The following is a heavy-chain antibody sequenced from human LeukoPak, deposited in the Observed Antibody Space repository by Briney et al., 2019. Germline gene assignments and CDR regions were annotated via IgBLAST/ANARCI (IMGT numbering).Heavy chain of an antibody. V-gene: IGHV3-53*01. D-gene: IGHD3-22*01. CDR1: GFSVSTTY. Sequence: AGSLRLSCAASGFSVSTTYMSWVRQTPEKGLQWVAVLYTGGGTDHADSVKGRFTISIDSSKNKLSLQMNNLRAEDTAIYYCTRSGYRHPYHFDSWGQGTLVIVSS. CDR2: LYTGGGT. CDR3: TRSGYRHPYHFDS. J-gene: IGHJ4*02.